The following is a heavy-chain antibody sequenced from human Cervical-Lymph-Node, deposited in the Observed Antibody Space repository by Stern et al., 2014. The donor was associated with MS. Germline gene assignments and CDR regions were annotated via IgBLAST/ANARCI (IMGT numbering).Heavy chain of an antibody. J-gene: IGHJ4*02. CDR2: IHPDDSDT. D-gene: IGHD2-15*01. CDR3: ARHDGGGYCSGGSCYFDY. V-gene: IGHV5-51*01. CDR1: GYSFTNYW. Sequence: VQLVQSGTEVKKPGESLKISCKGSGYSFTNYWIGWVRQMPGKGLEWMGIIHPDDSDTRYSPSFQGQVNFSAAQSIHNAYLHWSGLKASDTAIYYCARHDGGGYCSGGSCYFDYWGQGTLVTVSS.